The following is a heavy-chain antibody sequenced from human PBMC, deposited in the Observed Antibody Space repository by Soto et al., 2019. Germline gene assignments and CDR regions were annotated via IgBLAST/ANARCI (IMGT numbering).Heavy chain of an antibody. Sequence: GGSLRLSCAASGFTFSSYCMHWVRQAPGKGLEWVAVIWYDGSNKYYADSVKGRFTISRDNSKNTLYPQMNSLRAEDTAVYYCAGTGGYYNFARSWFDPWGQGTLVTVSS. D-gene: IGHD3-10*01. CDR1: GFTFSSYC. CDR2: IWYDGSNK. J-gene: IGHJ5*02. CDR3: AGTGGYYNFARSWFDP. V-gene: IGHV3-33*01.